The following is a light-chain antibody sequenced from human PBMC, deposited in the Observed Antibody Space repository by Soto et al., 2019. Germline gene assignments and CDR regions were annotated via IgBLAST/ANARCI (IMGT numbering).Light chain of an antibody. V-gene: IGLV2-18*02. J-gene: IGLJ2*01. Sequence: QSALTQPPSVSGSPGQSVTISCTGTSSDVGSYNRVSWYQQPPGTAPKLMIYEVSNGPSGVPDRFSGSKSGNTASLTIYGLQAEYEADYYGSSYTSSSTFLFGGGTKLTVL. CDR3: SSYTSSSTFL. CDR2: EVS. CDR1: SSDVGSYNR.